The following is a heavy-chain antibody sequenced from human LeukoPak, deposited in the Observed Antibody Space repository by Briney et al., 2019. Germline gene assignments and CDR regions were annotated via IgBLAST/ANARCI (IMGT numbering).Heavy chain of an antibody. V-gene: IGHV3-7*04. CDR1: GFTFSTFW. Sequence: PGGSLRLSCAASGFTFSTFWMSWVRQAPGRGLEWVANISPDGSERNYVDSVKGRFTISRDNAKRSLYLQMNSLRDADRAVYYCARDNVAAPGGDYWGQGTLVTVSS. CDR2: ISPDGSER. CDR3: ARDNVAAPGGDY. D-gene: IGHD6-25*01. J-gene: IGHJ4*02.